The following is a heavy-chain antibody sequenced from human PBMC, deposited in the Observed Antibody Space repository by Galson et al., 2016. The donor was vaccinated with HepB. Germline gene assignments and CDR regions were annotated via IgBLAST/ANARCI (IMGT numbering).Heavy chain of an antibody. V-gene: IGHV4-31*03. CDR1: GASISSGDYF. J-gene: IGHJ4*02. CDR2: IYYSGST. D-gene: IGHD3-10*01. CDR3: ARRTGSGTYYLFDY. Sequence: LSLTCTVSGASISSGDYFWSWIRQRPGKGLEWIGYIYYSGSTFYNPSLKSRVSISMDTSENQFSLRVRSVTAADTAVYYCARRTGSGTYYLFDYWGQGTLVTVTS.